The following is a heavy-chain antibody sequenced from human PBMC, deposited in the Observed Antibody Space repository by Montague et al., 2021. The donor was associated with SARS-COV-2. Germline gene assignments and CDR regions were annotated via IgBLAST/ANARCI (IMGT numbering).Heavy chain of an antibody. CDR1: GFTFSSYA. CDR2: ISYDGSNK. D-gene: IGHD4-17*01. CDR3: ASELADYGDFDY. V-gene: IGHV3-30-3*01. Sequence: SLRLSCAASGFTFSSYAMHWVRQAPGKGLEWVAVISYDGSNKYYADSVKGRFTISRDISKNTLYLQMNSLRAEDTAVYYCASELADYGDFDYWGQGTLVTVSS. J-gene: IGHJ4*02.